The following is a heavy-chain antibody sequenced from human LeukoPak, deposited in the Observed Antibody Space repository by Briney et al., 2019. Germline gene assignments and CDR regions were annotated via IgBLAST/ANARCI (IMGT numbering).Heavy chain of an antibody. CDR2: IYSGGST. Sequence: GGSLRLSCAASGFTVSSNYMSWARQAPGKGLEWVSVIYSGGSTYYADSVKGRFTISRDNSKNTPYLQMNSLRAEDTAVYYCARDKDYYGMDVWGQGTTVTVSS. CDR1: GFTVSSNY. J-gene: IGHJ6*02. CDR3: ARDKDYYGMDV. V-gene: IGHV3-53*01.